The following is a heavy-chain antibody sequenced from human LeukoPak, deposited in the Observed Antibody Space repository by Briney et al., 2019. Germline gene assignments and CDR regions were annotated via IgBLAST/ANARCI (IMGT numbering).Heavy chain of an antibody. CDR3: VRTARLSDY. D-gene: IGHD6-6*01. CDR1: GFTFSSYA. V-gene: IGHV3-11*04. Sequence: PGGSLRLSCAASGFTFSSYAMSWIRQAPGKGLEWVSYISNDGIAINYADSVKGRFTVSRDNAKNSLYLQMNSLRVEDTAVYYCVRTARLSDYWGQGTLVTVSS. CDR2: ISNDGIAI. J-gene: IGHJ4*02.